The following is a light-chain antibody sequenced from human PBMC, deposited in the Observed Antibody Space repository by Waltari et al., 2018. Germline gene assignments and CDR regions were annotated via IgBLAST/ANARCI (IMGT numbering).Light chain of an antibody. Sequence: EIVITQSPATLSVSPGERATLSFRASRSVGSNLAWYQLKPGQAPRLLIIGASTRPTGIPARFSGSGSGTEFTLTISSLQSEDFAVYYCQQYNNWPPWTFGQGTKVEIK. CDR1: RSVGSN. CDR2: GAS. V-gene: IGKV3-15*01. J-gene: IGKJ1*01. CDR3: QQYNNWPPWT.